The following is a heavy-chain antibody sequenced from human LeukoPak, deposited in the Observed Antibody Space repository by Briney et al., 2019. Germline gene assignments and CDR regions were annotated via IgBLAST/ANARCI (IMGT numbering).Heavy chain of an antibody. CDR3: AREREGGFDY. D-gene: IGHD5-24*01. Sequence: PSETLSLTCTVSGGSISSYYWSWIRQPPGKGLEWIGYIYYSGSTNYNPSLKSRVTISVDTSKNQFSLKLSSVTAADTAVYYCAREREGGFDYWGQGTLVTVSS. J-gene: IGHJ4*02. CDR2: IYYSGST. V-gene: IGHV4-59*01. CDR1: GGSISSYY.